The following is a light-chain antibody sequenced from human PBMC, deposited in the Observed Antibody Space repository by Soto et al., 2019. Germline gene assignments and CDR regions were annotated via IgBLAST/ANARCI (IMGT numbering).Light chain of an antibody. CDR3: QQYGSSLTWT. Sequence: EIVLTQSPGTLSLSPGERATLSCRASQSVSSSYLAWYQQKPGQAPRLLIYGASSRATSIPDRFSGSGSGTYFPLTISRLEPEDFAVYYCQQYGSSLTWTFGQGTKVEIK. V-gene: IGKV3-20*01. CDR2: GAS. CDR1: QSVSSSY. J-gene: IGKJ1*01.